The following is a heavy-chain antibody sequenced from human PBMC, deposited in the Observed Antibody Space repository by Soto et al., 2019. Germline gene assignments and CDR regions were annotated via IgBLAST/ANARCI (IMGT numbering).Heavy chain of an antibody. CDR3: AREGVVVVVAADLEVDAFDI. V-gene: IGHV4-34*01. J-gene: IGHJ3*02. CDR1: GGSFSGYY. D-gene: IGHD2-15*01. CDR2: INHSGST. Sequence: SETLSLTCAVYGGSFSGYYWSWIRQPPGKGLEWIGEINHSGSTNYNPSLKSRVTISVDTSKNQFSLKLSSVTAADTAVYYCAREGVVVVVAADLEVDAFDIWGQGTMVTVSS.